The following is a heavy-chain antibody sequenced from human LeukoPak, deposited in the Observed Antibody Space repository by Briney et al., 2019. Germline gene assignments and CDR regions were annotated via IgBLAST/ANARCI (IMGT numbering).Heavy chain of an antibody. CDR2: TYYRSKWDN. J-gene: IGHJ5*02. D-gene: IGHD2-15*01. Sequence: SQTLSPTCAISGDSVSSNSAAWNWIRQSPSRGLEWLGRTYYRSKWDNDYAVSVKSRITINPDTSKNQFTLHLNSVTPEDTAVYYCARDTGVRGSFGWFDPWGQGTLVTVSS. CDR1: GDSVSSNSAA. V-gene: IGHV6-1*01. CDR3: ARDTGVRGSFGWFDP.